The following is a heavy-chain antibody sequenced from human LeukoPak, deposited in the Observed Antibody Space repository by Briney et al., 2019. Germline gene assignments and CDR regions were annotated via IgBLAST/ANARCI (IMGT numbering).Heavy chain of an antibody. D-gene: IGHD3-3*01. Sequence: SVKVSCKASGGTFSSYAISWVRQAPGEGLEWMGGIIPIFGTANYAQKFQGRVTITAAASTNPAYMELSSLRSQDTAVYYCPRLPHHYDFWRGYSYYFDYWGQGTLVTVSS. J-gene: IGHJ4*02. CDR2: IIPIFGTA. CDR3: PRLPHHYDFWRGYSYYFDY. CDR1: GGTFSSYA. V-gene: IGHV1-69*13.